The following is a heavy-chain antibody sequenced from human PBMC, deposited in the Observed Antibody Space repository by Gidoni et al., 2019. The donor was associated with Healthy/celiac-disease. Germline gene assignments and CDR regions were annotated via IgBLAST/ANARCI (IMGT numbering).Heavy chain of an antibody. D-gene: IGHD2-2*01. J-gene: IGHJ4*02. CDR1: GGSVSSVSYY. CDR2: IYYSGST. Sequence: QVQLQESGPGLVKPSETLSLTCTVSGGSVSSVSYYWSWIRQPPGKGLEWIGYIYYSGSTNYNPSLKSRVTISVDTSKNQFSLKLSSVTAADTAVYYCARGVEDIVVVPAAHNFDYWGQGTLVTVSS. CDR3: ARGVEDIVVVPAAHNFDY. V-gene: IGHV4-61*01.